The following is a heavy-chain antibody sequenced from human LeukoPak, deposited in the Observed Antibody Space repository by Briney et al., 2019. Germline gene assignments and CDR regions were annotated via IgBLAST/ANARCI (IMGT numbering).Heavy chain of an antibody. Sequence: PGGSLRLSYGAPGFTFISVAMHSVRQAPGKGLEWVATISYDGSNKNYADSVKGRFTISRDNSKNTLYLQMNSLRVEDTAVYYWARGGANFFDYWGQGALVTVSS. V-gene: IGHV3-30-3*01. D-gene: IGHD2-8*01. CDR1: GFTFISVA. CDR2: ISYDGSNK. CDR3: ARGGANFFDY. J-gene: IGHJ4*02.